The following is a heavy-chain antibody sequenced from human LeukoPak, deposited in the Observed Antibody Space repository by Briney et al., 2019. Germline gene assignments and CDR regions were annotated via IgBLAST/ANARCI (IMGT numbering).Heavy chain of an antibody. CDR1: GFTFRDFG. D-gene: IGHD3-16*01. CDR2: IRFDGRDD. V-gene: IGHV3-30*02. Sequence: GGSLRLSCAASGFTFRDFGMHWVRQAPGKGLEWVAFIRFDGRDDYYVDSLKGRFTISRYNSKNTVYLQMNTLTSEDTALYYCAKDKSQFGVDSASTLVDHWGQGTLVIVSS. CDR3: AKDKSQFGVDSASTLVDH. J-gene: IGHJ4*02.